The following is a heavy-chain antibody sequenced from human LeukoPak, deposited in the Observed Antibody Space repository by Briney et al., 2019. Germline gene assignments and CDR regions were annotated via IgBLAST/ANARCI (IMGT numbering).Heavy chain of an antibody. J-gene: IGHJ4*02. CDR1: GFTFSSHS. Sequence: GGSLRLSCAASGFTFSSHSMNWVRQAPGKGLEWVSYIIPSSSTIYYADSVKGRFTISRDNAKNSLHLQMSFLRAEDTAVYYCARDTTMVRGVTMDYWGQGTLVTVSS. D-gene: IGHD3-10*01. CDR3: ARDTTMVRGVTMDY. CDR2: IIPSSSTI. V-gene: IGHV3-48*04.